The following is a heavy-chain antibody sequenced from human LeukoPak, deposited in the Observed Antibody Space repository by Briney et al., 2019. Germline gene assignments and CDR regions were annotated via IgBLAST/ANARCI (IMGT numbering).Heavy chain of an antibody. CDR1: GFSVSSIY. V-gene: IGHV3-53*01. CDR3: ARKTRMTIFGVVTRWFDP. Sequence: GGSLRLSCAASGFSVSSIYMSWVRQAPGKGLEWVSVIYSNSDTYYEDSVKGRFTISRDNSKNTLYLQMNSLRAEDTALYYCARKTRMTIFGVVTRWFDPWGQGTLVTVS. D-gene: IGHD3-3*01. CDR2: IYSNSDT. J-gene: IGHJ5*02.